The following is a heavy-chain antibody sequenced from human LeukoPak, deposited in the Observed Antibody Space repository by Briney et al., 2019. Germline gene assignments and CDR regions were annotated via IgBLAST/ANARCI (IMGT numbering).Heavy chain of an antibody. CDR3: ARDGAAAAPEIYNYYYLDV. CDR2: MWYDGSNK. J-gene: IGHJ6*03. CDR1: GFSISSYD. D-gene: IGHD6-13*01. Sequence: PGRSLRLSCAASGFSISSYDMHWVRQAPGKGLEWVAEMWYDGSNKYYADSVKGRFIISRDNSKNTLYLQINSLSAEDTAVYYCARDGAAAAPEIYNYYYLDVWGKGTTVTVSS. V-gene: IGHV3-33*01.